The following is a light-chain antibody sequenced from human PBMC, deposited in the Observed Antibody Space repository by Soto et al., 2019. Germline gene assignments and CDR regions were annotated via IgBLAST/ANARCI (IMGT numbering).Light chain of an antibody. V-gene: IGKV3-15*01. J-gene: IGKJ1*01. CDR3: QHYNNWPRA. CDR1: QGVSSN. Sequence: EIVLTQSPPTLSVSPGERATISCRASQGVSSNLAWYQQKPGQAPRLLIYGASTRATGIPARFSGSRSGTEFTLTISSLQSEDFAVYYCQHYNNWPRAFGQGTKVEIK. CDR2: GAS.